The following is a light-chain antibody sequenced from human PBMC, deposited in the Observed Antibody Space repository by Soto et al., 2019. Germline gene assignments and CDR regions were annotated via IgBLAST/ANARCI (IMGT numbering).Light chain of an antibody. CDR3: SSFAGNNNLV. CDR1: SSDVGGYNY. J-gene: IGLJ2*01. CDR2: EVS. V-gene: IGLV2-8*01. Sequence: QSALTQPPSASGSPGQSVTISCTGTSSDVGGYNYVSWYQQHPGQAPKLMISEVSKRPSGVPDRFSGSKSGNTASLTVSGLQAEDEADYCCSSFAGNNNLVFGGGTKLTVL.